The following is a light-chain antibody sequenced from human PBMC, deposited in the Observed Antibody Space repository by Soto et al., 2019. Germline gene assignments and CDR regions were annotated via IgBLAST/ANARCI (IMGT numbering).Light chain of an antibody. CDR2: GAS. CDR1: QSVSSSY. V-gene: IGKV3-20*01. CDR3: QQYGSSLIT. Sequence: IVLTQSPCTLSLSPGERATLSCRASQSVSSSYLAWYQQKPGQAPRLLIYGASSRATGIPDRFSGSGSGTDFTLTISRLEPEDFAVYYCQQYGSSLITFGQRTRLEIK. J-gene: IGKJ5*01.